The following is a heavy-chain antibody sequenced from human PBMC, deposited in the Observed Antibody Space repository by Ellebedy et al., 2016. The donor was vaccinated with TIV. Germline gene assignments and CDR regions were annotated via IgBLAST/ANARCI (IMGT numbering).Heavy chain of an antibody. CDR2: IYYSGST. CDR1: GGSISSSSNY. J-gene: IGHJ5*02. V-gene: IGHV4-39*01. Sequence: SETLSLTCTVSGGSISSSSNYWAWIRQPPGKGLEWIGSIYYSGSTYYNPSLKSRVTISVDTSKSQFSLKLSSVTAADTAVYYCARWFGELLYVRWFGPWGQGTLVTVSS. CDR3: ARWFGELLYVRWFGP. D-gene: IGHD3-10*01.